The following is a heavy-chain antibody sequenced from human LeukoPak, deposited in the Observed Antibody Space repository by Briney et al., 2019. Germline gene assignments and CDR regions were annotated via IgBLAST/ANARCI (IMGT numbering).Heavy chain of an antibody. D-gene: IGHD2-8*01. J-gene: IGHJ3*02. CDR2: INPDSGDT. V-gene: IGHV1-2*02. CDR1: GYIFSSFG. Sequence: ASVKVSCKASGYIFSSFGISWVRQAPGQGLEWMGSINPDSGDTNYAQNLQGRVTMTRDTSINTAYLDLSRLRSDDTAVYYCAIMGDTFDIWGQGTKVTVSS. CDR3: AIMGDTFDI.